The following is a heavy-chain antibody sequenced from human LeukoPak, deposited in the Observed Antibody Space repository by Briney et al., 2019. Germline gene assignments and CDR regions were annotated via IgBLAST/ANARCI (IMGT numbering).Heavy chain of an antibody. CDR3: ARDPEEGIVATTEDY. J-gene: IGHJ4*02. D-gene: IGHD5-12*01. CDR2: ISGSGGST. Sequence: GGSLRLSCAASGFTFSSYAMSWVRQAPGKGLEWVSAISGSGGSTYYADSVKGRFTISRDNSKNTLYLQMNSLRAEDTAVYYCARDPEEGIVATTEDYWGQGTLVTVSS. V-gene: IGHV3-23*01. CDR1: GFTFSSYA.